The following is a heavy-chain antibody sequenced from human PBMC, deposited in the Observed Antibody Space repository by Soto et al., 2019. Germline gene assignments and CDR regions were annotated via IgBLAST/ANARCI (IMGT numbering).Heavy chain of an antibody. CDR3: AKGAMRGYSYGGRFDY. CDR1: GFTFSSYA. Sequence: GGSLRLSCAASGFTFSSYAMSWVRQAPGKGLEWVSAISGSGGSTYYADSVKGRFTISRDNSKNTLYLQMNSLRAEDTAVYYCAKGAMRGYSYGGRFDYWGQGTLVTVSS. J-gene: IGHJ4*02. V-gene: IGHV3-23*01. D-gene: IGHD5-18*01. CDR2: ISGSGGST.